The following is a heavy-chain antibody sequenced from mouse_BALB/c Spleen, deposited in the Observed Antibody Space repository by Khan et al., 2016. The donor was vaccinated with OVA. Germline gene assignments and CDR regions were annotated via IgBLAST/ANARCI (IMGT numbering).Heavy chain of an antibody. Sequence: QVQLKESGPGLVAPSQSLSITCPLSGFSLTSYGVHWVRQPPGKGLEWLGVIWAGVSTHYHSALMSSMSISKDNFKGEVFLKMTSLQSDDTAMYYCARLEDIWGQGTTLTVSS. J-gene: IGHJ2*01. CDR2: IWAGVST. CDR1: GFSLTSYG. V-gene: IGHV2-9*02. CDR3: ARLEDI. D-gene: IGHD1-3*01.